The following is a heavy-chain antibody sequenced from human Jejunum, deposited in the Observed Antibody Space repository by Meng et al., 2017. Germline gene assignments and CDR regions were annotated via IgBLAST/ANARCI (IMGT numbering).Heavy chain of an antibody. CDR2: INLYNDKT. Sequence: CEDEVRAPADEVMLAFIASGYNFASYDLSWVRQAPEQGLEWMGRINLYNDKTNYANKFEGRVTMTTDTSTTTAYMELRNLRSDDTAVYYCARFVSSGYSEAWAYWGQGTLVTVSS. D-gene: IGHD3-22*01. CDR3: ARFVSSGYSEAWAY. V-gene: IGHV1-18*01. CDR1: GYNFASYD. J-gene: IGHJ4*02.